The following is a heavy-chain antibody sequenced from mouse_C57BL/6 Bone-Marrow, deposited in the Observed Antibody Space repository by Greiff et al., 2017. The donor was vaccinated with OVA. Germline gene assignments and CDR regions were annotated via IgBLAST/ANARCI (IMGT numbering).Heavy chain of an antibody. CDR2: IDPENGDT. Sequence: EVKLVESGAELVRPGASVKLSCTASGFNIKDDYMHWVKQSPEQGLEWIGWIDPENGDTEYASKFQGKATITADTSSNTAYLQLSSLTSEDTAVYYCTTGGNYPFAYWGQGTLVTVSA. D-gene: IGHD2-1*01. CDR1: GFNIKDDY. V-gene: IGHV14-4*01. CDR3: TTGGNYPFAY. J-gene: IGHJ3*01.